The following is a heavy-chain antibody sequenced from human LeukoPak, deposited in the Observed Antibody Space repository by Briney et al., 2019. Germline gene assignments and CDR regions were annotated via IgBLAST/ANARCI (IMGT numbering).Heavy chain of an antibody. CDR3: ARSWHYGSGRYYSDWFDP. D-gene: IGHD3-10*01. CDR1: GGSIGSSSYY. V-gene: IGHV4-39*02. Sequence: PSETLSLTCTVSGGSIGSSSYYWGWIRQPPGKGLEWIGSIYYSGNAYYNPSLRSRVSISVDTSKNHFSLKLSSVTAADTAVYYCARSWHYGSGRYYSDWFDPWGQGTLVTVSS. J-gene: IGHJ5*02. CDR2: IYYSGNA.